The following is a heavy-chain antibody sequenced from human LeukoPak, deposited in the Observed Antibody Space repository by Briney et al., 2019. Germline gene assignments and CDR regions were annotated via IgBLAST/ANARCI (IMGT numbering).Heavy chain of an antibody. Sequence: EASVKASCKASGYTFTDYYIHWVRQAPGQGLEFMGWINPNSGGTNYAQRFQGRVTMTLDTSILTSYMELTRLTSDDTAEYYCARGISSGYGNWGQGTLVTVSS. CDR1: GYTFTDYY. J-gene: IGHJ4*02. CDR3: ARGISSGYGN. CDR2: INPNSGGT. D-gene: IGHD6-25*01. V-gene: IGHV1-2*02.